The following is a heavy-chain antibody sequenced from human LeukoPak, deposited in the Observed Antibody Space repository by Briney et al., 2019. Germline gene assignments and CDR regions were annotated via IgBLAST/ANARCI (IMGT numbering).Heavy chain of an antibody. CDR2: IYYSGST. J-gene: IGHJ4*02. V-gene: IGHV4-59*01. CDR1: GGSISSYY. CDR3: ARDAEDYGDRFDY. D-gene: IGHD4/OR15-4a*01. Sequence: PSETLSLTCTVSGGSISSYYWSWIRQPPGKGLEWIGYIYYSGSTNYNPSIKSRVTISVDTSKNQFSLKLSSVTAADTAVYYCARDAEDYGDRFDYWGQGTLVTVSS.